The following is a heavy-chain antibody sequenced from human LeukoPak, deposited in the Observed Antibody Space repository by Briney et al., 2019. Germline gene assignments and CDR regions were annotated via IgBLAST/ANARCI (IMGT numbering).Heavy chain of an antibody. V-gene: IGHV3-23*01. CDR1: GFTFSSYA. CDR2: ISGSGGST. J-gene: IGHJ2*01. Sequence: GGSLRLSCAASGFTFSSYAMSWVRQAPRKGLEWVSAISGSGGSTYYADSVKGRSTISRDNSKNTVDLRMNSLRAEDTAVYYCARVVGDYDVWYFDLWGRGTLVTVSS. D-gene: IGHD4-17*01. CDR3: ARVVGDYDVWYFDL.